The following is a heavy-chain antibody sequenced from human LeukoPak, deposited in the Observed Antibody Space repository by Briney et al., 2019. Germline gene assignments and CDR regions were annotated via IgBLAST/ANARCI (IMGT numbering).Heavy chain of an antibody. Sequence: GASVKVSCKASGYTFTGYYMHWVRQAPGQELEWMGWINPNSGGTNYAQKFQGRVTMTRDTSISTAYMELSRLRSDDTAVYYCARDLAWSSYYYDSSGSWGQGTLVTVSS. CDR1: GYTFTGYY. V-gene: IGHV1-2*02. CDR2: INPNSGGT. CDR3: ARDLAWSSYYYDSSGS. D-gene: IGHD3-22*01. J-gene: IGHJ5*02.